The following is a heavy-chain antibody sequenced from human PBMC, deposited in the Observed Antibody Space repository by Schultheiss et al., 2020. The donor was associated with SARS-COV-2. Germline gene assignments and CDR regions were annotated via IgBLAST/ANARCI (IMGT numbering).Heavy chain of an antibody. CDR1: GYTFTSYG. Sequence: SVKVSCKASGYTFTSYGISWVRQAPGQGLEWMGGIIPIFGTANYAQKFQGRVTITADESTSTAYMELSSLRSEDTAVYYCARDQIHWFDPWGQGTLVTVSS. V-gene: IGHV1-69*13. CDR3: ARDQIHWFDP. CDR2: IIPIFGTA. J-gene: IGHJ5*02.